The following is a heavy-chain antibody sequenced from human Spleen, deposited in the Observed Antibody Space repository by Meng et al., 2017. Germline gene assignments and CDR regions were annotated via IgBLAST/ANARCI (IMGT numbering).Heavy chain of an antibody. J-gene: IGHJ5*02. CDR3: ARDPHTTGTYDL. Sequence: SGAGRWRPPETLSLTCTVSGDSVPSGNYYWSWFRQPPGKGLEWIGYIYYTGSTNYNPSLKSRLTMSIDTSKNLFSLKLTSVTAAETAVYYCARDPHTTGTYDLWGQGTLVTVSS. V-gene: IGHV4-61*03. CDR1: GDSVPSGNYY. D-gene: IGHD1-1*01. CDR2: IYYTGST.